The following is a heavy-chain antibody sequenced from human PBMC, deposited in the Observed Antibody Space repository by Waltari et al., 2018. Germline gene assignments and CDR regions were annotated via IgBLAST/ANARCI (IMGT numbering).Heavy chain of an antibody. D-gene: IGHD6-13*01. CDR3: ASRAAAGYYYYGMDV. CDR2: INPNSGGT. CDR1: GYTFPGYY. J-gene: IGHJ6*02. Sequence: QVQLVQSGAEVKKPGASVKVSCKASGYTFPGYYMHWVRQAPGQGLEWMGRINPNSGGTNYAQKFQGRVTMTRDTSISTAYMELSRLRSDDTAVYYCASRAAAGYYYYGMDVWGQGTTVTVSS. V-gene: IGHV1-2*06.